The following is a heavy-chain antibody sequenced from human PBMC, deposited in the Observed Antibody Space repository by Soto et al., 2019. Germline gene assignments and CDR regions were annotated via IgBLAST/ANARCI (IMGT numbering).Heavy chain of an antibody. CDR1: GFSISSAW. V-gene: IGHV3-15*07. Sequence: EVQLVESGGTLVKPGGSLRLSCAVSGFSISSAWMNWVRQAPGKGLEWVGRIKNKSEGETKHYPAPVKGRFTISRDDSKNTLYLQMNSLKIEDTGVYYCTTGSVEGHWGQGTLVTVSS. CDR3: TTGSVEGH. CDR2: IKNKSEGETK. D-gene: IGHD3-3*01. J-gene: IGHJ1*01.